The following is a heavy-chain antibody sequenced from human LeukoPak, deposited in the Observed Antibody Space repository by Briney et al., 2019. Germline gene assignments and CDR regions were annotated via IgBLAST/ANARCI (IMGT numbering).Heavy chain of an antibody. Sequence: PSETLSLTCAVSGASISSYYWSWIRQPPGKGLEWIGYLYDSGRTNYNPSLKSRVTISVDKSKNQFSLKLSSVTAADTAVYYCARYLRDYYGSGSYYDYWGQGTLVTVSS. J-gene: IGHJ4*02. CDR1: GASISSYY. CDR2: LYDSGRT. V-gene: IGHV4-59*12. CDR3: ARYLRDYYGSGSYYDY. D-gene: IGHD3-10*01.